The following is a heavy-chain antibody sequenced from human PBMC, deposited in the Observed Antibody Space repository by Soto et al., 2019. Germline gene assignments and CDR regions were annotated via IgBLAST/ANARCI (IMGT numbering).Heavy chain of an antibody. CDR3: ARESEDLTSNFDY. CDR1: GFTFTRYS. Sequence: EVQLVESGGGLVKTGGSLRLSCAASGFTFTRYSMNWVLQAPGKGLALVSSISSTTNYIYYGDSMKGRFTISRDNAKNSLYLEMNSLRAEDTAVYYCARESEDLTSNFDYWGQGTLVTVSS. V-gene: IGHV3-21*06. CDR2: ISSTTNYI. J-gene: IGHJ4*02.